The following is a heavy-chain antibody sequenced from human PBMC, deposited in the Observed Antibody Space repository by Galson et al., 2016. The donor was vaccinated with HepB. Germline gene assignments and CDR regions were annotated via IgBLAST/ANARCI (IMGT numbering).Heavy chain of an antibody. V-gene: IGHV1-69*01. CDR1: GGTFRSYA. CDR2: IIPIFGTA. Sequence: SCKVSGGTFRSYAISWVRQAPGQGLEWVGGIIPIFGTANYAQKFQGRVTTTADESTSTAYMVLSSLRSDDTAVYYCAREREDYGMDVWGQGTTVTVSS. J-gene: IGHJ6*02. CDR3: AREREDYGMDV.